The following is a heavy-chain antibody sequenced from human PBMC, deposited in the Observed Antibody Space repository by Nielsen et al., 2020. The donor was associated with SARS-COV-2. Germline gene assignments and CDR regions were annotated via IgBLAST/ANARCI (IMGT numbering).Heavy chain of an antibody. CDR3: AGTLTIFGVAPTLDY. V-gene: IGHV4-34*01. J-gene: IGHJ4*02. D-gene: IGHD3-3*01. Sequence: SETLSLTCAVYGGSFSGHYWSWIRQTPGKGLEWIGEITHAGTTNYNPSLQSRATISLDTSKKQFSLRLSSLTAADTAVYYCAGTLTIFGVAPTLDYWGQGTLVTVSS. CDR1: GGSFSGHY. CDR2: ITHAGTT.